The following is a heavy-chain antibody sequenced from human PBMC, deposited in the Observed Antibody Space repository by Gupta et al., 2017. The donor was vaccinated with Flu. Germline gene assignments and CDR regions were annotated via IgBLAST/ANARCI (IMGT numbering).Heavy chain of an antibody. CDR3: ARRGTYFFDF. V-gene: IGHV4-31*03. D-gene: IGHD3-10*01. CDR1: GGSVNVYSYF. CDR2: VHSSGET. J-gene: IGHJ4*02. Sequence: QLQLQESGPRLVKPSQTLSLTCTVSGGSVNVYSYFWSWLRQIPGKGLEWIGYVHSSGETYYNPSLKSRLLLSIDTSKNHFSLEVTSVTAADTARYCCARRGTYFFDFWGQGALVTVPS.